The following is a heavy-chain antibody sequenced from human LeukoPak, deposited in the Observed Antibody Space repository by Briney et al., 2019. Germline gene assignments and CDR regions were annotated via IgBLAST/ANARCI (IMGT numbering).Heavy chain of an antibody. CDR3: ARRPSRSGWLRLFDY. CDR1: GGSFSGYY. V-gene: IGHV4-34*01. D-gene: IGHD5-12*01. J-gene: IGHJ4*02. CDR2: INHSGST. Sequence: SETLSLTCAVYGGSFSGYYWSWIRQPPGKGLEWIGEINHSGSTNYNPSLKSRVTISVDTSKNQFSLKLSSVTAADTAVYYCARRPSRSGWLRLFDYWGQGTLVTVSS.